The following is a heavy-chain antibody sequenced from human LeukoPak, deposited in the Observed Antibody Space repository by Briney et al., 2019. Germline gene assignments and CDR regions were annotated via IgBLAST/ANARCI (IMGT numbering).Heavy chain of an antibody. CDR1: GGSISSGGYY. D-gene: IGHD6-6*01. J-gene: IGHJ6*02. Sequence: SETLSLTCTVSGGSISSGGYYWSWIRQHPGKGLEWIGYIYYSGSTYYNPSLKSRVTISVDTSKNQFSLKLSSVTAADTAVYYCARHESIQSYYYYGMDVWGQGTTVTVSS. CDR2: IYYSGST. V-gene: IGHV4-31*03. CDR3: ARHESIQSYYYYGMDV.